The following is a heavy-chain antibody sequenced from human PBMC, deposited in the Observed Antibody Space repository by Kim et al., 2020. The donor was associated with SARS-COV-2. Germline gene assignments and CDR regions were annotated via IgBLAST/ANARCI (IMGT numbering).Heavy chain of an antibody. CDR3: ARATRKLRFLEWLLPFDY. CDR1: GYSFTSYW. Sequence: GESLQISCKGSGYSFTSYWIGWVRQMPGKGLEWMGIIYPGDSDTRYSPSFQGQVTISADKSISTAYLQWSSLKASDTAMYYCARATRKLRFLEWLLPFDYWGQGTLVTVSS. V-gene: IGHV5-51*01. J-gene: IGHJ4*02. D-gene: IGHD3-3*01. CDR2: IYPGDSDT.